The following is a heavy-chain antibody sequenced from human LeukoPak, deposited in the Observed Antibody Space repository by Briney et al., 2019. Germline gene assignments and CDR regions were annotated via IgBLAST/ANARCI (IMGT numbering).Heavy chain of an antibody. CDR1: GYTFTRYD. V-gene: IGHV1-18*01. CDR2: INVKNGNT. CDR3: VRDPGAATSDY. J-gene: IGHJ4*02. D-gene: IGHD2-15*01. Sequence: APVKVSCKTSGYTFTRYDITWVRQAPGQGPEWMGGINVKNGNTNYAQKLRGRVTLSRDTSTSTAYMELRSLTSDDTAVYYCVRDPGAATSDYWGQGTLVTVSP.